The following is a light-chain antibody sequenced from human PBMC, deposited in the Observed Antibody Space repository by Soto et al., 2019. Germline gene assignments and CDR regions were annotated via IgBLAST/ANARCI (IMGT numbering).Light chain of an antibody. CDR2: GAS. CDR1: QSVSSNN. Sequence: EMGLTQSPGTLSLSPGERATLSCRASQSVSSNNLAWYQQRPGQAPRVVIYGASTRATGIPERFSGRGSVTDFTLTISRLAPEDFAVYYCQQYGRSPFTFGPATKVDIK. J-gene: IGKJ3*01. V-gene: IGKV3-20*01. CDR3: QQYGRSPFT.